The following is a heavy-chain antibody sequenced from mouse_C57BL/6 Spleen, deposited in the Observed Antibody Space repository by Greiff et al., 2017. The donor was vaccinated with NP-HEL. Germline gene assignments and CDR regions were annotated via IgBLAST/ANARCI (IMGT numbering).Heavy chain of an antibody. CDR2: IDANSGGT. CDR3: ARGGIYYDYLLAMDY. CDR1: GYTFTSYW. V-gene: IGHV1-72*01. Sequence: QVQLQQPGAELVKPGASVKLSCKASGYTFTSYWMHWVKQRPGRGLEWIGRIDANSGGTKYNEKFKSKATLTVDKPSSTAYMQLSSLTSEDSAVYYCARGGIYYDYLLAMDYWGQGTSVTVSS. D-gene: IGHD2-4*01. J-gene: IGHJ4*01.